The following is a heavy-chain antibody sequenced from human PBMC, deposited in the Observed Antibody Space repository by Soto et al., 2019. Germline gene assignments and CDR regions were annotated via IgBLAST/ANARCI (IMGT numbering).Heavy chain of an antibody. CDR1: GLTFINYA. V-gene: IGHV3-23*01. CDR3: AKNQERELPRVIDF. J-gene: IGHJ4*02. CDR2: MSGSSSTT. D-gene: IGHD1-7*01. Sequence: GGSLRLSCATSGLTFINYAMSWVRQAPGGGLEWVSSMSGSSSTTYYADSVRGRFTIARDRSKNTLYLQMSSLRAEDTALYYCAKNQERELPRVIDFWGQGTLVTVSS.